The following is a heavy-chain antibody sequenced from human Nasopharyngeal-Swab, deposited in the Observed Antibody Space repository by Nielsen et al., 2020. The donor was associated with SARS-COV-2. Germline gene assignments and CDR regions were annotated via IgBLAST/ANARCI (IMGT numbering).Heavy chain of an antibody. CDR2: ISGSSSYI. CDR1: GFTFSSYS. CDR3: ARDPFSGY. V-gene: IGHV3-21*01. D-gene: IGHD3-10*01. Sequence: GESLKISCAASGFTFSSYSMNWVRQAPGKGLEWVSSISGSSSYIYYADSVKGRFTISRDNAKNSLYLQMNSLRAEDTAVYYCARDPFSGYWGQGTLVTVSS. J-gene: IGHJ4*02.